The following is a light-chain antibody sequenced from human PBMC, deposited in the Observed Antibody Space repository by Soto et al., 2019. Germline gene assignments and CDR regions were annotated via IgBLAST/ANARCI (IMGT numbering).Light chain of an antibody. CDR3: QQYGNLLFT. J-gene: IGKJ3*01. Sequence: DIQMTQSPSSLSASVGDRVTFTCQASQGINNDLNWYQHKLEKAPKLLVFGASTLETGVPSRFRGSGSVTELTFTLNSLQPEDIGTYYCQQYGNLLFTFGPGTKVAI. CDR1: QGINND. V-gene: IGKV1-33*01. CDR2: GAS.